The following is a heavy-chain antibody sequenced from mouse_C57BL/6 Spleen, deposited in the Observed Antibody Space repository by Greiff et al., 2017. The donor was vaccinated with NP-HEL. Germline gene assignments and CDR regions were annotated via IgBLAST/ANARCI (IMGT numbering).Heavy chain of an antibody. V-gene: IGHV1-69*01. CDR2: IDPSDSYT. D-gene: IGHD2-4*01. Sequence: QVQLQQPGAELVMPGASVKLSCKASGYTFTSYWMHWVKQRPGQGLEWIGEIDPSDSYTNYNQKFKGKSTLTVDKSSSTAYMQLSSLTSEDSAVYYCARRMGMGDYDEGGYWGQGTTLTVSS. CDR1: GYTFTSYW. J-gene: IGHJ2*01. CDR3: ARRMGMGDYDEGGY.